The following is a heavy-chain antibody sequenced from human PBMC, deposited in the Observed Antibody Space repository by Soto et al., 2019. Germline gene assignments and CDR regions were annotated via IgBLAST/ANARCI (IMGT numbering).Heavy chain of an antibody. CDR3: ARAGLGDGSDY. CDR2: IYYSGST. D-gene: IGHD1-26*01. J-gene: IGHJ4*02. Sequence: QVQLQESGPGLVKPSETLSLTCTVSGGSVSSGSYYWSWIRQPPGKGLEWIGYIYYSGSTKYNPSLKRRVTISVDTSKNQFSLKLSSVTAADTAVYSCARAGLGDGSDYWGQGTLVTVSS. V-gene: IGHV4-61*01. CDR1: GGSVSSGSYY.